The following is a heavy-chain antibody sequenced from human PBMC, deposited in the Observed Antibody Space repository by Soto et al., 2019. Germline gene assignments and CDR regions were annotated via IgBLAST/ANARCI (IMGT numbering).Heavy chain of an antibody. CDR1: GGSFSGYY. D-gene: IGHD2-15*01. Sequence: SETLSLTCAVYGGSFSGYYWSWIRQPPGKGLEWIGEINHSGSTNYNPSLKSRVTISVDTSKNQFSLKLSSVTAADTAVYYCATDGGNHLYYYYGMDVWGQGTTVTVSS. CDR2: INHSGST. V-gene: IGHV4-34*01. CDR3: ATDGGNHLYYYYGMDV. J-gene: IGHJ6*02.